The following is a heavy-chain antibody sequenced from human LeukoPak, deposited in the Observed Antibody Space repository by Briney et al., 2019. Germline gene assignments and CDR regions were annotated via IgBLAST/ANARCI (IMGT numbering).Heavy chain of an antibody. CDR3: AKVPFDYDSSGYYLYYFDY. Sequence: GGSLRLSCAASGFTFSSYAMSWVRQAPGKGLEWVSAISGSGGSTYYADSVKGRFTISRDNSKNTLYLQMNSLRAEDTAVYYCAKVPFDYDSSGYYLYYFDYWGQGTLVTVSS. V-gene: IGHV3-23*01. J-gene: IGHJ4*02. D-gene: IGHD3-22*01. CDR1: GFTFSSYA. CDR2: ISGSGGST.